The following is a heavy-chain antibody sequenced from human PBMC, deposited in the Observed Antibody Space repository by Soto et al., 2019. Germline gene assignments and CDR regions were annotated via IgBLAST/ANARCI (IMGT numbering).Heavy chain of an antibody. CDR1: GGSISSYY. Sequence: SETLSLTCTVSGGSISSYYWSWIRQPPGKGLEWIGYIYYSGTTSYNPSLNSRVTMSVDTYKNQFSLNLISVTVADTAVYYCARNLTYCSAGSCYSDFPYYGMDVWGQGTTVTVSS. CDR2: IYYSGTT. D-gene: IGHD2-15*01. V-gene: IGHV4-59*08. J-gene: IGHJ6*02. CDR3: ARNLTYCSAGSCYSDFPYYGMDV.